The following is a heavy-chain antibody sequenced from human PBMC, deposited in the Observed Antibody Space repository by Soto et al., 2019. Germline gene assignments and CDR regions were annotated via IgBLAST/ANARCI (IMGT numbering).Heavy chain of an antibody. CDR2: IYHSGST. CDR1: GGSISSGGYS. J-gene: IGHJ4*02. D-gene: IGHD4-17*01. V-gene: IGHV4-30-2*01. CDR3: ARETTTVTTFDY. Sequence: TLSLTCAVSGGSISSGGYSWSWMRQPPGKGLECIGYIYHSGSTYYNPSLKSRVTISVDRSKNQLSLKLSSVTAADTAVYYCARETTTVTTFDYWGQGTLVTVSS.